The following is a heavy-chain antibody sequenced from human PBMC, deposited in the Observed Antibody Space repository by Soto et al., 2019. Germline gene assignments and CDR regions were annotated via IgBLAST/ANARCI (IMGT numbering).Heavy chain of an antibody. J-gene: IGHJ6*02. CDR3: VRWSVGATGYYYGMDV. Sequence: AGGSLRLSCSASGFTFSSYAMHWVLQAPGKGLEYVSAISSNGGSTYYADSVKGRFTISRDNSKNTLYLQMSSLRAEDTAVYYCVRWSVGATGYYYGMDVWGQGTTVTVSS. CDR2: ISSNGGST. CDR1: GFTFSSYA. D-gene: IGHD1-26*01. V-gene: IGHV3-64D*06.